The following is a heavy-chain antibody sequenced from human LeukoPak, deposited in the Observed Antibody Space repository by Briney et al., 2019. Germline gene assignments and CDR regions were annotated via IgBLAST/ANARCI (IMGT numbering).Heavy chain of an antibody. CDR3: ARGSGDFWSGYTNAFDI. Sequence: PGGSLRLSCAASGFTFSSYGMHWVRQAPGKGLEWVAVILSDGSKEFYTDSVKGRFTISRDNAKNSLYLQMNSLRAEDTAVYYCARGSGDFWSGYTNAFDIWGQGTMVTVSS. V-gene: IGHV3-33*01. CDR2: ILSDGSKE. D-gene: IGHD3-3*01. CDR1: GFTFSSYG. J-gene: IGHJ3*02.